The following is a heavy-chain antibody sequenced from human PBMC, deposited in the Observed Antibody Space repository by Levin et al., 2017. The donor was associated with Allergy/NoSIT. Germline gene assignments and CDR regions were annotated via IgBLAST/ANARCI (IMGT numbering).Heavy chain of an antibody. CDR2: IIPIFGTA. CDR3: ARVATPVDPGVYYGDYVAPHNYYYYGMDV. J-gene: IGHJ6*02. V-gene: IGHV1-69*13. D-gene: IGHD4-17*01. CDR1: GGTFSSYA. Sequence: ASVKVSCKASGGTFSSYAISWVRQAPGQGLEWMGGIIPIFGTANYAQKFQGRVTITADESTSTAYMELSSLRSEDTAVYYCARVATPVDPGVYYGDYVAPHNYYYYGMDVWGQGTTVTVSS.